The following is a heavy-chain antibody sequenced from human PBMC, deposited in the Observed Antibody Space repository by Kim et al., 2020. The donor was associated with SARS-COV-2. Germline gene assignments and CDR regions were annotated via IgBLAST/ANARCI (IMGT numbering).Heavy chain of an antibody. D-gene: IGHD5-18*01. CDR3: ARPPNSYSYGYYYYMDV. J-gene: IGHJ6*03. V-gene: IGHV3-30-3*01. CDR1: GFTFSSYA. CDR2: ISYDGSNK. Sequence: GGSLRLSCAASGFTFSSYAMHWVRQAPGKGLEWVAVISYDGSNKYYADSVKGRFTISRDNSKNTLYLQMNSLRAEDTAVYYCARPPNSYSYGYYYYMDVWGKGTTVTVSS.